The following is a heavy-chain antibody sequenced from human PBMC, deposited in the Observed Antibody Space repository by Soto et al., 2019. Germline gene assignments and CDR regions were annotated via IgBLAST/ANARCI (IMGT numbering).Heavy chain of an antibody. CDR2: IFHSGST. V-gene: IGHV4-4*02. J-gene: IGHJ1*01. Sequence: QVQLQESGPGLVKPSGTLSLTCAVSGGSISSSNWWSWVRQPPGKGLEWIGEIFHSGSTNYNPSLKSRGTVSVDKSKSQFYLKLNSVTAADKAVYYCARQPPAATYFQHWGQGTLITVSS. CDR1: GGSISSSNW. CDR3: ARQPPAATYFQH.